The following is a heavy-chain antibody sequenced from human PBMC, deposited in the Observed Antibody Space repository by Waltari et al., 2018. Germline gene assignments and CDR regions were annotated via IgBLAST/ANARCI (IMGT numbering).Heavy chain of an antibody. J-gene: IGHJ4*02. V-gene: IGHV4-34*01. CDR1: GGSFSGYY. D-gene: IGHD3-10*01. Sequence: QVQLQQWGAGRLKPSETLSLTCAVYGGSFSGYYWSWIRQPPGKGLEWIGEINHSGSTNYNPSLKSRVTISVDTSKNQFSLKLSSVTAADTAVYYCAREGYYGSGSYYAPFDYWGQGTLVTVSS. CDR2: INHSGST. CDR3: AREGYYGSGSYYAPFDY.